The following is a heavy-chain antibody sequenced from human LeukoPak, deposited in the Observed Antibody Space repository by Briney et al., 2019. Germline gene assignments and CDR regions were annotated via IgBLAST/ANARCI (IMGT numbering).Heavy chain of an antibody. V-gene: IGHV4-39*07. CDR2: IYYSGST. J-gene: IGHJ2*01. Sequence: PSETLSLTCTVSGGSISSSSYYWGWIRQPPGRGLEWIGSIYYSGSTDYNPSLKSRVTMSVDTSKNQFSLKLSSVTAADTAVYYCARGDWYFDLWGRDTLVTVSS. CDR1: GGSISSSSYY. CDR3: ARGDWYFDL.